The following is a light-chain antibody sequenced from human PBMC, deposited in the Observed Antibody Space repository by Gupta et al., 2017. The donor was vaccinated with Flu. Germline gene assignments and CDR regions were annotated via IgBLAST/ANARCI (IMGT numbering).Light chain of an antibody. CDR1: QSVTSSY. CDR3: QQYGSSPYT. Sequence: ERATPSCRASQSVTSSYLAWYQQKPCQAPRLLIYGASSRATGIPDRFSGSGSGTDFTLTISRLEPEDFAVYYCQQYGSSPYTFGQGTKLEIK. J-gene: IGKJ2*01. CDR2: GAS. V-gene: IGKV3-20*01.